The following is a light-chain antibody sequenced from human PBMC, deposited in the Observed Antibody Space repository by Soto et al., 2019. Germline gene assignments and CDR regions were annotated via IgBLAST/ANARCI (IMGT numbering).Light chain of an antibody. J-gene: IGKJ1*01. CDR2: GAS. V-gene: IGKV3-20*01. Sequence: ETVLTQSPCTLSLSPGDRATLSCRASQSVRNSYLAWLQQKPGQAPSLLISGASTRATGVPDRFGGSGSGTDFTLTISRLEPEDFAVYYCQQYGSTPPLTFGQGTKVDIK. CDR1: QSVRNSY. CDR3: QQYGSTPPLT.